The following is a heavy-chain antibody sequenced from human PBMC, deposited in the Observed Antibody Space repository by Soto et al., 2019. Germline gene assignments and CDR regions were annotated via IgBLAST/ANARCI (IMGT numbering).Heavy chain of an antibody. J-gene: IGHJ6*03. Sequence: GGSLRLSCAASGFTFSSYGMHWVRQAPGKGLEWVAVISYDGSNKYYADSVKGRFTISRDNSKNTLYLQMNSLRAEDTAVYYCAKDLGYCSSTSCYRDYYYYMDVWGNGTTVTVSS. CDR3: AKDLGYCSSTSCYRDYYYYMDV. D-gene: IGHD2-2*02. V-gene: IGHV3-30*18. CDR2: ISYDGSNK. CDR1: GFTFSSYG.